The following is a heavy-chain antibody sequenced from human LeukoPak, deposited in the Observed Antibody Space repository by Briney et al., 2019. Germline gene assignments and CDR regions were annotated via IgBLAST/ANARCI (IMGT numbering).Heavy chain of an antibody. Sequence: SETLSLTCTVSGGSISSSSYYWGWIRQPPGKGLEWIGSIYYSGSTYYNPSLKSRVTISVDTSKNQFSLKLRSVTAADTAVYYCARNGPTAAGAFDIWGQGTPVTVSS. CDR1: GGSISSSSYY. D-gene: IGHD6-13*01. CDR3: ARNGPTAAGAFDI. CDR2: IYYSGST. V-gene: IGHV4-39*07. J-gene: IGHJ3*02.